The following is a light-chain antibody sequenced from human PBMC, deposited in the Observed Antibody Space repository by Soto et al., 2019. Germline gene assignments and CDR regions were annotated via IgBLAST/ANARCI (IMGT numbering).Light chain of an antibody. CDR3: QQYNNWPLT. CDR2: GAS. V-gene: IGKV3-15*01. CDR1: QSVAGN. J-gene: IGKJ4*01. Sequence: EIVMTQSPATLSVSPGERVTLSYRASQSVAGNLAWYQQKPGQAPRLLMYGASTRATGIPARFSGSGSGTEFTLTISSLQSEDFGVYYCQQYNNWPLTFGGGTKVEIK.